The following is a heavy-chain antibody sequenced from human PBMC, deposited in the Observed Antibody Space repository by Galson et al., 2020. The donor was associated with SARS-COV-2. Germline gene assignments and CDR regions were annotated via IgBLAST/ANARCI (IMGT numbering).Heavy chain of an antibody. CDR1: GHTFTNSY. J-gene: IGHJ4*02. CDR3: ARMTVAGPFDY. V-gene: IGHV1-46*01. CDR2: INPSGVNT. Sequence: SVKVSCKASGHTFTNSYMHWVRQAPGQGLEWMGLINPSGVNTYYAQNFQGRVTMTRDTSTSTVYMELRSLRSEDTAVYYCARMTVAGPFDYWGQGTLVTVSS. D-gene: IGHD6-19*01.